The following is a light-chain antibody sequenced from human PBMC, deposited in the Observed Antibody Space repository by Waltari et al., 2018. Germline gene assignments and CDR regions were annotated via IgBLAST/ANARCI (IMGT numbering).Light chain of an antibody. V-gene: IGKV3-11*01. CDR3: QQRSKWFT. Sequence: VFTQSPSPLALSPGERATSSCRSSQSVSSYLAWYQQKPGQAPRLLIYDESKRATGIPARFTGSGSGTHFTLTISSLEPEDFAVYYCQQRSKWFTFGGGTKVEIK. CDR2: DES. CDR1: QSVSSY. J-gene: IGKJ4*01.